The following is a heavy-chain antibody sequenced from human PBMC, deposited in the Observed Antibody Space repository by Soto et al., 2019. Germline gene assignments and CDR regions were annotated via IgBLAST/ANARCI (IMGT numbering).Heavy chain of an antibody. Sequence: SETLSLTCTVSGGSISSYYLSWIRQPPGKGLEWIGYIYYSGSTNYNPSLKSRVTISVDTSKNQFSLKLSSVTAADTAVYYCARGWSGYNDYWGQGTLVTVYS. D-gene: IGHD3-3*01. CDR2: IYYSGST. V-gene: IGHV4-59*01. J-gene: IGHJ4*02. CDR1: GGSISSYY. CDR3: ARGWSGYNDY.